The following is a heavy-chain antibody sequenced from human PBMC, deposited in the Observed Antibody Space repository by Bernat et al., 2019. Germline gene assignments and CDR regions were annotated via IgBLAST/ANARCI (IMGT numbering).Heavy chain of an antibody. Sequence: QVQLVESGGGLVKPGGSLRLSCAASGFTFSDYYMSWIRQAPGKGLEWVSYISSSDNTIYYADSVKGRFTISRDNTKNSLYLQMNSLRAEDTAVYYCARAPRVATIRNHYYYYMDVWGKGTTVTVSS. J-gene: IGHJ6*03. V-gene: IGHV3-11*01. CDR1: GFTFSDYY. CDR3: ARAPRVATIRNHYYYYMDV. CDR2: ISSSDNTI. D-gene: IGHD5-12*01.